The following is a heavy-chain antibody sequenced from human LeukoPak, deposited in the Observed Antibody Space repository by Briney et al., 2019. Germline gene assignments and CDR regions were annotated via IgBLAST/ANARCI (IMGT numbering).Heavy chain of an antibody. J-gene: IGHJ4*02. CDR1: GFTFSSYW. CDR2: VKQDGSEN. CDR3: ARGLCGGDCYSD. V-gene: IGHV3-7*02. Sequence: GGSLRLSCAASGFTFSSYWMSWVRQAPGKGLEWVANVKQDGSENYYVDSVKGRFTISRDNAKNSLYLQMNSLRAEDTAAYYCARGLCGGDCYSDWGQGTLVTVSS. D-gene: IGHD2-21*02.